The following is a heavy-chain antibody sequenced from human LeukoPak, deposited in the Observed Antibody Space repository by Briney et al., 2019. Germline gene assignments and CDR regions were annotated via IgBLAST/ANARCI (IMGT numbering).Heavy chain of an antibody. D-gene: IGHD6-19*01. V-gene: IGHV1-18*01. J-gene: IGHJ4*02. Sequence: GASVKVSCKASGYTFTSYGISWVRQAPGQGLEWMGWISAYNGNTNYAQKFQGRVTMTRDTSISTAYMELSRLRSDDTAVYYCARDWAASIAVAGTEYWGQGTLVTVSS. CDR2: ISAYNGNT. CDR3: ARDWAASIAVAGTEY. CDR1: GYTFTSYG.